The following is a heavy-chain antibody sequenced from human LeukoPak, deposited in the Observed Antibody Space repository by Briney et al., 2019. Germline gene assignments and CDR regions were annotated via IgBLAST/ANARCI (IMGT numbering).Heavy chain of an antibody. CDR3: AGEHPFDP. CDR2: ISYDESNK. V-gene: IGHV3-30*04. J-gene: IGHJ5*02. Sequence: PGGSLRLSCAASGFTFSSYAMHWVRQAPGKGLEWVAFISYDESNKYYADSVKGRFTISRDNSKNTLYLQMNSLRADDTAVYYCAGEHPFDPWGQGTLVTVSS. CDR1: GFTFSSYA.